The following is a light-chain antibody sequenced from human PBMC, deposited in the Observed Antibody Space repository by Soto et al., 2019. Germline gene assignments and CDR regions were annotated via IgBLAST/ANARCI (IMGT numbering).Light chain of an antibody. CDR1: SSDVGGYNY. CDR3: CSYAGNSLWV. J-gene: IGLJ3*02. CDR2: DVS. Sequence: QSVLTQPRSVSGSPGQSVTISCTGTSSDVGGYNYVSWYQQHPGKAPKLMIYDVSKWPSGVPDRFSGSKSGNTASLTISGLQAEDEADYYCCSYAGNSLWVFGGGTQLTAL. V-gene: IGLV2-11*01.